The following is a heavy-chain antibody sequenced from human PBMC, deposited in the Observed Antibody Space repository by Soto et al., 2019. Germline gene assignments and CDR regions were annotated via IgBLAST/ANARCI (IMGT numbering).Heavy chain of an antibody. V-gene: IGHV4-34*01. Sequence: PSETLSLTCAVYGGSFSGYYWSWIRQPPGKGLEWIGEINHSGSTNYNPSLKSRVTISVDTSKNQFSLKLSSVTAADTAVYYCARGWRNCSCGSCYLYNWFDPWGQGTLVTVSS. CDR2: INHSGST. CDR3: ARGWRNCSCGSCYLYNWFDP. J-gene: IGHJ5*02. D-gene: IGHD2-15*01. CDR1: GGSFSGYY.